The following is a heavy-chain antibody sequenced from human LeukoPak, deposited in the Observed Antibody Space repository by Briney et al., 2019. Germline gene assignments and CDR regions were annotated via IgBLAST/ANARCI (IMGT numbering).Heavy chain of an antibody. CDR3: ARGSGPMVRGVIPRFAFDI. D-gene: IGHD3-10*01. CDR2: IYTSGST. V-gene: IGHV4-4*07. J-gene: IGHJ3*02. CDR1: GGSISSYY. Sequence: SETLSLTCTVSGGSISSYYWSWIRQPAGKGLEWIGLIYTSGSTNYNPSLKSRVTMSVDTSKNQFSLKLSSVTAADTAVYYCARGSGPMVRGVIPRFAFDIWGQGTMVTVSS.